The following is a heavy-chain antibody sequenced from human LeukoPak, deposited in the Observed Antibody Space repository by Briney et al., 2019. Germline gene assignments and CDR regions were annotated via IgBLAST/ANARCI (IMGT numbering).Heavy chain of an antibody. D-gene: IGHD6-13*01. Sequence: GGSLRLSCAASGLTFSSYEMNWVRQAPGKGLEWVSYISSSGSTIYYADSVKGRFTISRDDAKNSLYLQMNSLRAEDTAVYYCARAGIAAAGTYFDYWGQGTLVTVSS. V-gene: IGHV3-48*03. CDR3: ARAGIAAAGTYFDY. J-gene: IGHJ4*02. CDR2: ISSSGSTI. CDR1: GLTFSSYE.